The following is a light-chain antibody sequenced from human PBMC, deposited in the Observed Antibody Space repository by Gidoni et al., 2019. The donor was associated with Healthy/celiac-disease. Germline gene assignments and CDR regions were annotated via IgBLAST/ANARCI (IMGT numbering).Light chain of an antibody. CDR2: GAS. V-gene: IGKV3-20*01. CDR3: QQYGSSSYT. CDR1: QSVSSSY. J-gene: IGKJ2*01. Sequence: ASQSVSSSYLAWYQQKPGQAPRLLIYGASSRATGIPDRFSGSGSGTDLTLTISRLEPEDFAVYYCQQYGSSSYTFGQGTKLEIK.